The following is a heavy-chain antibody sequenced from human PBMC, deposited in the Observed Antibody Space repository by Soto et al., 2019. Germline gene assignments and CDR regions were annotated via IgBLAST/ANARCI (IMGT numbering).Heavy chain of an antibody. CDR3: ARVERGTATTVVDAFDI. CDR1: GGFVSSGSYY. Sequence: QVQLQQWGAGLLKPSETLSLTCAVYGGFVSSGSYYWSWIRQPPGKGLEWIGEMSHSGGTHFNPSLKSGVPTSVDTSKNQFSLKMSSVTAADTALYYCARVERGTATTVVDAFDIWGPGTMGTVSS. D-gene: IGHD1-1*01. J-gene: IGHJ3*02. V-gene: IGHV4-34*01. CDR2: MSHSGGT.